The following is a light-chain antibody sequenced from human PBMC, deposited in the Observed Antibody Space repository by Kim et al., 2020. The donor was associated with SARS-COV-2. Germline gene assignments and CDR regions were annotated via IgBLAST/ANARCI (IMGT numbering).Light chain of an antibody. CDR1: NVGSKS. J-gene: IGLJ3*02. Sequence: PATTARTSCGGDNVGSKSVYWYQQQPGPAPVVVIYYDTGRPSGVPERFSGSNSGDATTLTISRVETEDEDDYYCQVWDRSTNRVFGGGTKVTVL. CDR2: YDT. CDR3: QVWDRSTNRV. V-gene: IGLV3-21*04.